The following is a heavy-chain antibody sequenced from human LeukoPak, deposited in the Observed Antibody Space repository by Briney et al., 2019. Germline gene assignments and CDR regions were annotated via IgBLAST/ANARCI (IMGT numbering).Heavy chain of an antibody. CDR2: INPNSGGT. J-gene: IGHJ3*02. CDR3: ARESLEMATNAFDI. V-gene: IGHV1-2*02. CDR1: GYTFTGYY. D-gene: IGHD5-24*01. Sequence: ASVKVSCKASGYTFTGYYMHWVRQAPGQGLEWMGWINPNSGGTNYAQKFQGRVTLTRDTATSTVYMELSSLRSEDTAFYYCARESLEMATNAFDIWGQGIMVTVSS.